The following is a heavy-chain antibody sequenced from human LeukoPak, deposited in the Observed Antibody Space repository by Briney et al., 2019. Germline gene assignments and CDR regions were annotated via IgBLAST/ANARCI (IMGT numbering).Heavy chain of an antibody. D-gene: IGHD1-26*01. CDR2: IKQDGSEK. Sequence: GGSLRLSCATSGFTFRNYWMSWVRQAPGKGLEWLANIKQDGSEKYYVDSVKGRFTISRDNAKNSLYLQMNSLRVEDTAVYYCARGKSGSYGTKGYWGQGTLVAVSS. V-gene: IGHV3-7*01. CDR1: GFTFRNYW. CDR3: ARGKSGSYGTKGY. J-gene: IGHJ4*02.